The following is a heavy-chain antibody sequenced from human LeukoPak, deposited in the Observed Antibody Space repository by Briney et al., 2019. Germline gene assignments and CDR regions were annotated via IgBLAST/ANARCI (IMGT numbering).Heavy chain of an antibody. CDR2: ISSSSDHI. CDR1: GFIFSNYG. V-gene: IGHV3-21*01. CDR3: ARGVVPAAFDY. J-gene: IGHJ4*02. Sequence: GGSLRLSCAASGFIFSNYGMNWVRQAPGKGLEWVSSISSSSDHIAYADSVKGRFTISRDNAKNALYLQVNSLRAEDTAVYYCARGVVPAAFDYWGQGTLVTVSS. D-gene: IGHD2-2*01.